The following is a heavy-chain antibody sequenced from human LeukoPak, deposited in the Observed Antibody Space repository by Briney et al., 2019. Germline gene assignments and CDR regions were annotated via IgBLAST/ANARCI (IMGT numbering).Heavy chain of an antibody. CDR3: ARYPSLMITFGGATVTGAFDI. V-gene: IGHV3-48*03. D-gene: IGHD3-16*01. Sequence: GGSLRLSCAASGFTFSSYEMNWVRQAPGKGLEWVSYISSSGSTIYYADSVKGRFTISRDNAKNSLYLQMNSLRAEDTAVYYCARYPSLMITFGGATVTGAFDIWGQGTMVTVSS. CDR1: GFTFSSYE. CDR2: ISSSGSTI. J-gene: IGHJ3*02.